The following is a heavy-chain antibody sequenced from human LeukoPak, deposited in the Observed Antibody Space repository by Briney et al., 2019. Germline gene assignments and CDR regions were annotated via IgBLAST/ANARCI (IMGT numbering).Heavy chain of an antibody. CDR1: GYIFIAYY. CDR3: ARPGNWWFDP. D-gene: IGHD3-10*01. Sequence: GASVKVSCKASGYIFIAYYLHWVRLAPGQGLEWMGWMNVYSGDATYAQKFQGRVTMTRDTSISTAYMELNTLTSDDTAVYYCARPGNWWFDPWGQGTLVTVSS. CDR2: MNVYSGDA. J-gene: IGHJ5*02. V-gene: IGHV1-2*02.